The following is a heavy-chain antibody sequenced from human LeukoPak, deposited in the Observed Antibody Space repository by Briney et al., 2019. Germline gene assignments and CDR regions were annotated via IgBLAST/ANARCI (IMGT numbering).Heavy chain of an antibody. CDR1: GGSISSSSYY. D-gene: IGHD2-2*01. J-gene: IGHJ6*03. CDR2: IYYSGST. Sequence: WETLSLTCIVSGGSISSSSYYWGWIRQPSGRGLGWVGNIYYSGSTYYNPSLKSRVTMSVDTSKNQFSLKLSSVTAADTAVYYCARSVVILEAYYYYYYWDVWGKGTTVTVSS. CDR3: ARSVVILEAYYYYYYWDV. V-gene: IGHV4-39*07.